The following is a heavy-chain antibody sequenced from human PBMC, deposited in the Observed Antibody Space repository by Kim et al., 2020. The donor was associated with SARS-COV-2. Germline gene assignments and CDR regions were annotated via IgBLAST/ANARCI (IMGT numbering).Heavy chain of an antibody. J-gene: IGHJ6*02. CDR2: IKQDGSEK. D-gene: IGHD3-10*01. V-gene: IGHV3-7*01. Sequence: GGSLRLSCAASGFTFSSYWMSWVRQAPGKGLEWVANIKQDGSEKYYVDSVKGRFTISRDNAKNSLYLQMNSLRAEDTAVYYCARGVLWFGLEQKYYYYYGMDVGRQGTTHTVPS. CDR1: GFTFSSYW. CDR3: ARGVLWFGLEQKYYYYYGMDV.